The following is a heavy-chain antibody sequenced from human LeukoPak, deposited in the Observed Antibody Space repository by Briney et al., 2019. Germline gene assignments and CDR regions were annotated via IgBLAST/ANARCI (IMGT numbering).Heavy chain of an antibody. D-gene: IGHD1-26*01. V-gene: IGHV3-23*01. CDR2: ISGSGGST. Sequence: GGSLRLSCAASGFTFSSYAMSWVRQAPGKGLEWVSAISGSGGSTYYADSVKGRFTISRDNAKNSLYLQMNSLRAEDTAVYYCARVGNHDAFDIWGQGTMVTVSS. CDR1: GFTFSSYA. CDR3: ARVGNHDAFDI. J-gene: IGHJ3*02.